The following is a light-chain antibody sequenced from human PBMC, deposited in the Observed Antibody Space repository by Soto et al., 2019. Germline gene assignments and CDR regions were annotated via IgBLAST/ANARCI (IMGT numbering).Light chain of an antibody. V-gene: IGKV1-33*01. J-gene: IGKJ1*01. CDR3: QQYNSYSWT. CDR1: QDISDR. CDR2: SAS. Sequence: DIQMTQSPSSLSASVGDRVTITCQASQDISDRLNWYQQKPGKPPKLLIYSASNLETGVPSRFSGSGSGTEFTLTISSLQPDDFATYYCQQYNSYSWTFGQGTKVDIK.